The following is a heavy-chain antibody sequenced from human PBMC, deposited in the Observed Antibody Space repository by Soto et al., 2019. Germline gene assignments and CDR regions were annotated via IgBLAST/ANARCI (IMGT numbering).Heavy chain of an antibody. CDR1: GGSISSGGYY. Sequence: QVQLQESGPGLVKPSQTLSLTCTVSGGSISSGGYYWSWIRQHPGKGLEWIGYIYYSGSTYYNPSLKRRVTISVDTSKNQFSLKLSSVTAADTAVYYCARAWVPRGRWLVAATAYYMDVWGKGTTVTVSS. D-gene: IGHD2-15*01. V-gene: IGHV4-31*03. J-gene: IGHJ6*03. CDR2: IYYSGST. CDR3: ARAWVPRGRWLVAATAYYMDV.